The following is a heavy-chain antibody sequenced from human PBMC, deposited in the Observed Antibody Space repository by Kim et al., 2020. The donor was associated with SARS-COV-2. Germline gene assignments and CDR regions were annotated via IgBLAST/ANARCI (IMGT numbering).Heavy chain of an antibody. D-gene: IGHD2-2*01. J-gene: IGHJ2*01. Sequence: GGSLRLSCAASGFTFSSYDMYWVRQAPGKGLEWVSVIDAADDTYYDASVKGRFIISREEAENTFLLQMNIRIAAEAGVFYCVRGERLSSYF. CDR3: VRGERLSSYF. CDR1: GFTFSSYD. CDR2: IDAADDT. V-gene: IGHV3-13*01.